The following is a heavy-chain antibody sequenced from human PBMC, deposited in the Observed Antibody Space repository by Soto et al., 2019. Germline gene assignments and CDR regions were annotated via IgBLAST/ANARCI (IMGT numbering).Heavy chain of an antibody. J-gene: IGHJ6*02. Sequence: VQLVQSDTEVRKAGSSVKLSCKTSGDSFNNYAITWVRQAPGQGLEWMGGIIPIMGLVKYAEKFQGRVTISATDSTGTAYLEVTSLRSEDTATYYCANAAESTPGGRLDVWGLGTTVFVSS. CDR1: GDSFNNYA. D-gene: IGHD3-16*01. V-gene: IGHV1-69*01. CDR2: IIPIMGLV. CDR3: ANAAESTPGGRLDV.